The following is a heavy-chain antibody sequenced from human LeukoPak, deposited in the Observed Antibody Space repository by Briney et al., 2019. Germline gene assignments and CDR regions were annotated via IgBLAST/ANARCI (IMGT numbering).Heavy chain of an antibody. V-gene: IGHV3-7*01. CDR2: IEEDGSEN. D-gene: IGHD2-2*01. CDR1: GFTFSSYA. Sequence: PGRSLRLSCAASGFTFSSYAMHWVRQAPGKGLAWVANIEEDGSENYYVDSVKGRFTISRDNAKNALFLQMNSLRSEDTAVYYCARDTPTRYCSSTSCSYDYYYYYYYMDVWGKGTTVTVSS. J-gene: IGHJ6*03. CDR3: ARDTPTRYCSSTSCSYDYYYYYYYMDV.